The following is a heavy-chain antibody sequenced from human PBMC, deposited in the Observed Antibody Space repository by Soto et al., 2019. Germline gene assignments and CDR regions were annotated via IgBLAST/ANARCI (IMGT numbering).Heavy chain of an antibody. CDR2: IYSGGST. CDR3: AREGGHGWFDP. J-gene: IGHJ5*02. CDR1: GFTVSSNY. Sequence: EVQLVESGGGLVQPGGSLRLSCAASGFTVSSNYMSWVRQAPGKGLEWVSVIYSGGSTYYADSVKGRFTISRHNSKNTLYLQKNSLIAEDTAVFYCAREGGHGWFDPWGQGTLVTVSS. V-gene: IGHV3-53*04. D-gene: IGHD2-15*01.